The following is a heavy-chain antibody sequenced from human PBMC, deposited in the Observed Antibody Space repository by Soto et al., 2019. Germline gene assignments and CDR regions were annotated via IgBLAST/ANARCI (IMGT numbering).Heavy chain of an antibody. CDR3: ARDRQQLIKGNNFDY. D-gene: IGHD6-13*01. V-gene: IGHV1-18*01. CDR1: GYTFTSYG. CDR2: ISAYNGNT. Sequence: QVQLVQSGAEVKKPWASVKVSCKASGYTFTSYGISWVRQAPGQGLEWMGWISAYNGNTNYAQKLQGRVTMTTDTSTSTAYRELRSLRSDDTTVYYCARDRQQLIKGNNFDYWGQGTLVTVSS. J-gene: IGHJ4*02.